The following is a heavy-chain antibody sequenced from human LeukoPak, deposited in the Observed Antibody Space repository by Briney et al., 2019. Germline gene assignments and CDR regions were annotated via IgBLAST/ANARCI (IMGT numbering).Heavy chain of an antibody. V-gene: IGHV1-2*02. D-gene: IGHD4-17*01. CDR1: GYTFTGYY. CDR2: INPNSGGT. J-gene: IGHJ1*01. Sequence: ASVKVSCKASGYTFTGYYMHWVRQAPGQGLEWMGWINPNSGGTNYAQKFQGRVTTTRDTSISTAYMELSRLRSDDTAVYYCARDADYGDDGYFQHWGQGTLVTVSS. CDR3: ARDADYGDDGYFQH.